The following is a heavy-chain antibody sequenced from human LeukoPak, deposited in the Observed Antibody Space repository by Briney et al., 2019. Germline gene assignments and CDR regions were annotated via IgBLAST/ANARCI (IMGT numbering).Heavy chain of an antibody. CDR2: ISYDGSNK. Sequence: SGGSLRLSCAASGFTFSSYAMHWVRQAPGKGLEWVAVISYDGSNKYYADSVKGRFTISRDNAKNSLYLQMNSLRAEDTAIYYCARAPSASGGFGEMEFDPWGQGTLVTVSS. J-gene: IGHJ5*02. D-gene: IGHD3-10*01. CDR1: GFTFSSYA. CDR3: ARAPSASGGFGEMEFDP. V-gene: IGHV3-30-3*01.